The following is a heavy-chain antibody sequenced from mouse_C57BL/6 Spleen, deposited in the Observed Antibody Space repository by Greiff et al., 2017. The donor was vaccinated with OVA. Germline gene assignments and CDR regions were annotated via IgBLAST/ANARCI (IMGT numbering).Heavy chain of an antibody. J-gene: IGHJ2*01. CDR2: ISDGGSYT. CDR3: ARASYGSGYSFDY. CDR1: GFTFSSYA. D-gene: IGHD1-1*01. V-gene: IGHV5-4*03. Sequence: EVKLVESGGGLVKPGGSLKLSCAASGFTFSSYAMSWVRQTPEKRLEWVATISDGGSYTYYPDNVKGRFTISRDNAKNNLYLQMSHLQSEDTAMYYCARASYGSGYSFDYWGQGTTLTVSS.